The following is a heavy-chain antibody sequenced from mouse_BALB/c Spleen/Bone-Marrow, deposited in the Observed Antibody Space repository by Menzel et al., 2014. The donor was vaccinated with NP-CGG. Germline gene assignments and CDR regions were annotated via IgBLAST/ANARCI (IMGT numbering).Heavy chain of an antibody. CDR2: IDPANGNT. CDR3: ARYRLGTYFDY. V-gene: IGHV14-3*02. D-gene: IGHD2-14*01. CDR1: GFNTKDTY. Sequence: EVKVVESGAELVKPGASVKLSCTASGFNTKDTYMHWVKQRPEQGLEWIGRIDPANGNTKYDPKFQGKATITADTSSNTAYLQLSSLTSEDTAVYYCARYRLGTYFDYWGQGTTLTVSS. J-gene: IGHJ2*01.